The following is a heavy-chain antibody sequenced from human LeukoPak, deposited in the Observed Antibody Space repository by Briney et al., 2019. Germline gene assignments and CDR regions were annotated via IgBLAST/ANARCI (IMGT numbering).Heavy chain of an antibody. D-gene: IGHD3-3*01. CDR1: GFTFSSYS. CDR3: ARGGPYTIFGVVSFDY. CDR2: IISSSRYI. J-gene: IGHJ4*02. Sequence: GGALRLSCAASGFTFSSYSMSWCRRAPGGGVGWVSSIISSSRYIYYADRVKGRMPISRDNAKNSLYLQMNSLRAEDTAVYYCARGGPYTIFGVVSFDYWGQGTLVTVSS. V-gene: IGHV3-21*01.